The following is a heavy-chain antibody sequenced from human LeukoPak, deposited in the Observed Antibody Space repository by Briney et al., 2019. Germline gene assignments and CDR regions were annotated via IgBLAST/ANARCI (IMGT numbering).Heavy chain of an antibody. Sequence: GESLKISCQGSGYSFTSYWIGWVRQMPGKGLERMGIIYPGDSDTRYSPSFQGQVTISADKSISTAYLQWSSLKASDTAVYYCARQAVPVAKYFQHWGQGTLVTVSS. V-gene: IGHV5-51*01. CDR2: IYPGDSDT. J-gene: IGHJ1*01. CDR1: GYSFTSYW. CDR3: ARQAVPVAKYFQH. D-gene: IGHD2-2*01.